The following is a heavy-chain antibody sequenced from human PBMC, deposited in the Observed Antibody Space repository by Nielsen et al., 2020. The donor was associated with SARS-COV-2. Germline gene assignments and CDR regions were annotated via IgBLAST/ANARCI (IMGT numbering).Heavy chain of an antibody. CDR2: ISAYNGNT. Sequence: ASVKVSCKASGYTFTRYGISWVRQAPGQGLEWMGWISAYNGNTNYAQKVQGRVTMTTDTSTSTAYMELRSLRSDDTAVYYCARENTPLYDFWSGPLLKFDYWAQGTLVTVSS. D-gene: IGHD3-3*01. CDR1: GYTFTRYG. V-gene: IGHV1-18*01. J-gene: IGHJ4*02. CDR3: ARENTPLYDFWSGPLLKFDY.